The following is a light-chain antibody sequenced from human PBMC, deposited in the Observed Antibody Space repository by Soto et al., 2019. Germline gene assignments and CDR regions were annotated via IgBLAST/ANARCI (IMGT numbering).Light chain of an antibody. CDR1: QSISSY. CDR2: AAS. CDR3: QQSYSTLLT. J-gene: IGKJ4*01. Sequence: DIQMTQSPSSLSASVGDRVTITCRASQSISSYLNWNQQKPGKAPKLLIYAASSLQIGVPSRFSGIGSGTDFTLTISSLQPEDFATYYCQQSYSTLLTFGGGTKVEIK. V-gene: IGKV1-39*01.